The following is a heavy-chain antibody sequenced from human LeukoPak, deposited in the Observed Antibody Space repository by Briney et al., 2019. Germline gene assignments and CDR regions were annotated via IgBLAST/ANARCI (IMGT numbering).Heavy chain of an antibody. CDR2: ISSSGSTI. CDR3: ARDFRSGYYKGGDNY. J-gene: IGHJ4*02. V-gene: IGHV3-11*04. D-gene: IGHD3-22*01. Sequence: GGSLRLSCAASGFTFSDYYMSWIRQAPGKGLEWVSYISSSGSTIYYADSVKGRFTISRDNAKNSPYLQMNSLRAEDTAVYYCARDFRSGYYKGGDNYWGQGTLVTVSS. CDR1: GFTFSDYY.